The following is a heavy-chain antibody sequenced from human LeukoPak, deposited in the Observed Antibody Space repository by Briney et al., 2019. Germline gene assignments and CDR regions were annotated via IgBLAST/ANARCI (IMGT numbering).Heavy chain of an antibody. CDR2: ISYDGSNK. V-gene: IGHV3-30*18. D-gene: IGHD1-26*01. J-gene: IGHJ1*01. Sequence: PGGSLRLSCAASGFTFSRFGMHWVRQAPGKGLEWVAVISYDGSNKYYVDSVKGRFTISRDNSENTLNLQMNSLRAEDTAVYYCAKDHSGSYYVSAYWGQGTLVTVSS. CDR3: AKDHSGSYYVSAY. CDR1: GFTFSRFG.